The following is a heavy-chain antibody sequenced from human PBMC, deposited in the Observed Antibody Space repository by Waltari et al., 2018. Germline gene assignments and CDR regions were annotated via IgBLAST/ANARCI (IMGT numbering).Heavy chain of an antibody. CDR1: GYSISSGYY. CDR2: IYHSGST. CDR3: ATSQYYDIFPNWFDP. Sequence: QVQLQESGPGLVKPSETLSLTCTVPGYSISSGYYWGWIRAPPGKGLEWIGSIYHSGSTYYNPSLKSRVTISVDTSKNQFSLKLSSVTAADTAVYYCATSQYYDIFPNWFDPWGQGTLVTVSS. J-gene: IGHJ5*02. D-gene: IGHD3-9*01. V-gene: IGHV4-38-2*02.